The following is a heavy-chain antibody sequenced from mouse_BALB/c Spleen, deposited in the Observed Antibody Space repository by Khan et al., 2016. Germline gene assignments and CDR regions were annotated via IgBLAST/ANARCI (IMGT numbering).Heavy chain of an antibody. Sequence: EVQLQESGPSLVKPSQTLSLTCSVTGDSITSGYWNWIRKFPGNKLEYIGYISYSGSTYYNPSLKSRISITPDTSKNQYYLQLNSGTTEDTATYYCARWLYDYDCFAYWGQGTLVTVSA. D-gene: IGHD2-4*01. CDR2: ISYSGST. CDR3: ARWLYDYDCFAY. J-gene: IGHJ3*01. CDR1: GDSITSGY. V-gene: IGHV3-8*02.